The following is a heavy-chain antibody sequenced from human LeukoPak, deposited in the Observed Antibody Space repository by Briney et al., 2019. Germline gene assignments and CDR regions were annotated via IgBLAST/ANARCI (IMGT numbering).Heavy chain of an antibody. D-gene: IGHD6-13*01. J-gene: IGHJ3*01. CDR1: GFTFSSYA. CDR2: ISGSGGST. CDR3: AKGGYSSSWYAFNV. Sequence: GGSLRLSCAASGFTFSSYAMSWVRQAPGKGLEWVSAISGSGGSTYYADSVKGRFTISRDNSKNTLSLQVSSLRAEDTAVYYCAKGGYSSSWYAFNVWGQGTMVTVSS. V-gene: IGHV3-23*01.